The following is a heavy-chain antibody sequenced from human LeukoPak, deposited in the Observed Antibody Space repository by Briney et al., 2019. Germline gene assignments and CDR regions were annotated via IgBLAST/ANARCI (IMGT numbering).Heavy chain of an antibody. V-gene: IGHV3-30*02. CDR2: IRYDGSNK. J-gene: IGHJ6*02. Sequence: GGSLRLSCAASGFTFSSYGMHWVRQAPGKGLEWVAFIRYDGSNKYYADSVKGRFTISRDNSMNTLYLQMNSLRAEDTAVYYCAKGSFMVRGKNGMDVWGQGTTVTVSS. CDR3: AKGSFMVRGKNGMDV. D-gene: IGHD3-10*01. CDR1: GFTFSSYG.